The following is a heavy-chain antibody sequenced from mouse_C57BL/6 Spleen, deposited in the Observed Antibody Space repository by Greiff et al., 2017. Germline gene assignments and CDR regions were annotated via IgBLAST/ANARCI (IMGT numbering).Heavy chain of an antibody. V-gene: IGHV1-64*01. CDR1: GYTFTSYW. D-gene: IGHD1-3*01. CDR2: IHPNSGST. CDR3: AREWIGDYYAMDY. J-gene: IGHJ4*01. Sequence: QVQLQQPGAELVKPGASVKLSCKASGYTFTSYWMHWVKQRPGQGLEWIGMIHPNSGSTNYNEKFKSKATLTVDKSSSTAYMQLSSLTSEDSAVYYCAREWIGDYYAMDYWGQGTSVTVSS.